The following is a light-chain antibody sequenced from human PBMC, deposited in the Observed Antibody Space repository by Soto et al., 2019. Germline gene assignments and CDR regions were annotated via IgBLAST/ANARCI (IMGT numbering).Light chain of an antibody. CDR3: GTWDSSLRVVV. J-gene: IGLJ2*01. CDR1: NSNIGENY. Sequence: QSGLTQPPSVSAAPGQKVTISCSGSNSNIGENYVSWYQHVPGTAPKLLIYDNYKRPSGIADRFSGSKSGTSATLGIAALQTGDEADYYCGTWDSSLRVVVFGGGTKVTVL. CDR2: DNY. V-gene: IGLV1-51*01.